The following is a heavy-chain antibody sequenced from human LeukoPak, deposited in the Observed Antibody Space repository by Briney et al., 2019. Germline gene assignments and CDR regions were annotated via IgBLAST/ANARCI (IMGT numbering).Heavy chain of an antibody. CDR3: ARAYSSSWYFNWFDP. J-gene: IGHJ5*02. V-gene: IGHV4-38-2*02. CDR1: GCSISSGYY. D-gene: IGHD6-13*01. CDR2: IYHTGST. Sequence: PSETLSLTCTVSGCSISSGYYWAWIRQPPGKGLEWIGNIYHTGSTYYNPSLKSRVTISVDTSKNQFSLKLSSVTAADTAVYYCARAYSSSWYFNWFDPWGQGTLVTVSS.